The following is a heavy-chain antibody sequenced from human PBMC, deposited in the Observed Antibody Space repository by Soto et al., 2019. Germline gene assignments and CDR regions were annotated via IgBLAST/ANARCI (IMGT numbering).Heavy chain of an antibody. CDR3: ARDGSSEWWFDP. V-gene: IGHV1-18*01. J-gene: IGHJ5*02. D-gene: IGHD6-6*01. Sequence: ASVKVSCKASGYIFTSYGISWVRQAPGQGLERMGWISAYNGNTNYAQKLQGRVTMTTDTSTSTAYMELRSLRSDDTAVYYCARDGSSEWWFDPWGQGTLVTVSS. CDR2: ISAYNGNT. CDR1: GYIFTSYG.